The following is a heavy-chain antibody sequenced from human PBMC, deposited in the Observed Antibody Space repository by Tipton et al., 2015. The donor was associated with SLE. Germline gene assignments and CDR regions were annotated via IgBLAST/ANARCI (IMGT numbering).Heavy chain of an antibody. CDR1: GGSFNGYY. CDR3: ARDKREENWNDKDYYYMDV. V-gene: IGHV4-34*01. J-gene: IGHJ6*03. D-gene: IGHD1-1*01. Sequence: TLSLTCAVYGGSFNGYYWSWIRQPPGKGLEWIGEINHSGSTSYNPSLKSRVTISVDTSKNQFSLKLSSVTAADTAVYYCARDKREENWNDKDYYYMDVWGKGTTVTVSS. CDR2: INHSGST.